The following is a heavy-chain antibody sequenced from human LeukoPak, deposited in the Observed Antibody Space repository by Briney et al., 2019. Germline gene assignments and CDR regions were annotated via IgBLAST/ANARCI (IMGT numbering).Heavy chain of an antibody. J-gene: IGHJ4*02. D-gene: IGHD3-22*01. CDR3: ARSYYYDSSGELDY. Sequence: ASVKVSCKASGGSFSSYAISWVRQAPGQGLAWMGGIIPLFGTPYYAQKFQGRVTITADKSTSTAYMELSSLRSEDTAVYYCARSYYYDSSGELDYWGQGTLVTVSS. V-gene: IGHV1-69*06. CDR2: IIPLFGTP. CDR1: GGSFSSYA.